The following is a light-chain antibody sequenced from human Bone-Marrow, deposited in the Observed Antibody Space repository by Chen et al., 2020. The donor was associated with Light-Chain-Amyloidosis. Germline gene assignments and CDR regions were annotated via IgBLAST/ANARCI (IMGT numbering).Light chain of an antibody. V-gene: IGKV1-5*03. J-gene: IGKJ1*01. CDR3: QRYNSWT. CDR2: KAV. Sequence: DIQMTQSPSTLSASVGDRVTITCRASQSIGTWLAWYQQKPGKAPKLLIYKAVSLESGVPSRFSGSGSGTEFTLTISSLQPDDFATYYCQRYNSWTFGQGTKVEIK. CDR1: QSIGTW.